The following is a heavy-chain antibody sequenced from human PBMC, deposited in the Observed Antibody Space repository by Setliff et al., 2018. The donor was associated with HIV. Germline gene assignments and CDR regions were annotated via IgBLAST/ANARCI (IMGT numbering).Heavy chain of an antibody. CDR3: ATSSVAMTAGGDLDY. CDR1: GYTFTSYY. Sequence: ASVKVSCKASGYTFTSYYMHGVRQAPGQGLEWMGIINPSGGSTSYAQKFQGRVTMTRDTTTSTVYMQLSSLRSEVTAVYYCATSSVAMTAGGDLDYWGQGTLVTVSS. CDR2: INPSGGST. D-gene: IGHD6-13*01. V-gene: IGHV1-46*01. J-gene: IGHJ4*02.